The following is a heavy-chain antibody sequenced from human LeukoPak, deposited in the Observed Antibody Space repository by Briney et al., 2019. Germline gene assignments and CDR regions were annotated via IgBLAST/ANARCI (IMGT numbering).Heavy chain of an antibody. CDR2: INHSGST. Sequence: SETLSLTCAAYGGSFSGYYWSGIRQPPGKGLEWIGEINHSGSTNYIPPLKSRVTISVDTSKNQFSLKLSSVTAADTAVYYCARGNYYGSGTLGAFDIWGQGTMVTVSS. V-gene: IGHV4-34*01. CDR3: ARGNYYGSGTLGAFDI. J-gene: IGHJ3*02. D-gene: IGHD3-10*01. CDR1: GGSFSGYY.